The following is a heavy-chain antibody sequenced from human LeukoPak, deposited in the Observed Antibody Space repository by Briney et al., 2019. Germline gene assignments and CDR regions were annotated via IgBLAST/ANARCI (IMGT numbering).Heavy chain of an antibody. CDR3: ARDRGYSGQNWFDP. Sequence: PSETLSLTCTVSGGSISSSSYYWGWIRQPPGKGLEWIGSIYHSGSTYYNPSLKSRVTISVDASKNQFSLKLSSVTAADTAVYYCARDRGYSGQNWFDPWGQGTLVTVSS. CDR1: GGSISSSSYY. CDR2: IYHSGST. D-gene: IGHD5-12*01. V-gene: IGHV4-39*07. J-gene: IGHJ5*02.